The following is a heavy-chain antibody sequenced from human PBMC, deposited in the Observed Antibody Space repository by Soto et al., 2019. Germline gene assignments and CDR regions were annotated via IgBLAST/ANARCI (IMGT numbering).Heavy chain of an antibody. J-gene: IGHJ4*02. D-gene: IGHD3-22*01. CDR1: GFTFSNYG. V-gene: IGHV3-23*01. CDR2: ISGSGDRA. Sequence: EVQLLESGGGLIQPGGSLRLSCEASGFTFSNYGMTWVRQAPGKGLEWVSTISGSGDRAFYADPVKGRFTISRDNSKNTLYLQMNSLSAEDTAIYYCAKEMIVSTLADFFDYWGQGILVTVSS. CDR3: AKEMIVSTLADFFDY.